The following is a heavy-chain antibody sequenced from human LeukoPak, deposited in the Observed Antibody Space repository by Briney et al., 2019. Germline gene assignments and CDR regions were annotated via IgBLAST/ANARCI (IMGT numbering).Heavy chain of an antibody. CDR2: IYWDDDK. J-gene: IGHJ5*02. CDR3: AHRRVTGTTYWFDP. V-gene: IGHV2-5*08. D-gene: IGHD1-7*01. Sequence: GSGPTLVNPTQTLTLTCTFSGFSLSTSKMSVTWIRQPPGKALEWLALIYWDDDKRYSPSLKSRLTITKDTSKNQVVLTMTNMDPVDTATYYCAHRRVTGTTYWFDPWGQGTLVTVSS. CDR1: GFSLSTSKMS.